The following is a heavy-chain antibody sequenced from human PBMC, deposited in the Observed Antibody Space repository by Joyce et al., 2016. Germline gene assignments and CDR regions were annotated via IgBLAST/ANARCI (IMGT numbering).Heavy chain of an antibody. D-gene: IGHD6-19*01. CDR2: ISSSSTTR. CDR1: GFTFSSYS. V-gene: IGHV3-48*01. Sequence: ELQLVESRGGLVLPGGSLRLSCVASGFTFSSYSMNWVRQAPGKGLEWVSYISSSSTTRFYADSVKGRFSISRDNAKNSLFLQMNSLRAEDTAVYYCARDRKWLGDFDYWGQGTLVTVSS. J-gene: IGHJ4*02. CDR3: ARDRKWLGDFDY.